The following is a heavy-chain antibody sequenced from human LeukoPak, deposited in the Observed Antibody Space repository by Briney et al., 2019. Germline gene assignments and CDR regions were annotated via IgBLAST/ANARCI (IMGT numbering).Heavy chain of an antibody. J-gene: IGHJ3*02. CDR3: AKDVVVTGPRAFDI. D-gene: IGHD2-21*02. CDR2: ISGSGGST. CDR1: GFTFSNYW. Sequence: PGGSLRLSCAASGFTFSNYWMHWVRQAPGKGLEWVSAISGSGGSTYYADSVKGRFTISRDNSKNTLYLQMNSLRAEDTAVYYCAKDVVVTGPRAFDIWGQGTMVTVSS. V-gene: IGHV3-23*01.